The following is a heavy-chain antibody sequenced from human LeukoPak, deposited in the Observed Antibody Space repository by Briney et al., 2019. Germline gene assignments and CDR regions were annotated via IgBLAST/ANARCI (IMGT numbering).Heavy chain of an antibody. CDR2: ISGSGGST. D-gene: IGHD2-21*01. CDR1: GFTFSTYA. J-gene: IGHJ3*02. CDR3: AKGFVADDAFDI. V-gene: IGHV3-23*01. Sequence: GGSLRLSCAASGFTFSTYAMSWVRQAPGKGLEWVSGISGSGGSTFYADSVKGRFTISRDNSKNTLYLQMNSLRAEDTAVYYCAKGFVADDAFDIWGQGTMVTVSS.